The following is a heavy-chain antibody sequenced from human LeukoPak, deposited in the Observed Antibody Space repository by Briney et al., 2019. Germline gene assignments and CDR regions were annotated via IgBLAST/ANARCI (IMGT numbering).Heavy chain of an antibody. Sequence: SVKVSCKASGGTFSSYAISWVRQAPGQGLEWMGRIIPILGIANYTQKFQGRVTITADKSTSTAYMELSSLRSEDTAVYYCARGVAATLDYYNGMDVWGQGTAVTVSS. CDR3: ARGVAATLDYYNGMDV. D-gene: IGHD2-15*01. CDR2: IIPILGIA. J-gene: IGHJ6*02. V-gene: IGHV1-69*04. CDR1: GGTFSSYA.